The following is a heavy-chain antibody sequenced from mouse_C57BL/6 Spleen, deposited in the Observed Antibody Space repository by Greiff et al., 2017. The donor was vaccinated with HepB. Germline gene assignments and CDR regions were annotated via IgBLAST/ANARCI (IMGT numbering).Heavy chain of an antibody. D-gene: IGHD2-4*01. CDR3: AMDDYDDVPYFDY. CDR2: IDPANGNT. Sequence: DVQLQESVAELVRPGASVKLSCTASGFNIKNTYMHWVKQRPEQGLEWIGRIDPANGNTKYAPKFQGKATITADTSSNTAYLQLSSLTSEDTAIYYCAMDDYDDVPYFDYWGQGTTLTVSS. J-gene: IGHJ2*01. CDR1: GFNIKNTY. V-gene: IGHV14-3*01.